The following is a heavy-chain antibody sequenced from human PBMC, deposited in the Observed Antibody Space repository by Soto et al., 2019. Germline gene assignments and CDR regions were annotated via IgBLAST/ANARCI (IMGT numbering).Heavy chain of an antibody. V-gene: IGHV1-24*01. Sequence: ASVKVSCKXSGYTLTELSMHWVRQAPGKGLEWMGGFDPEDGETIYAQKFQGRVTMTEDTSTDTAYMELSSLRSEDTAVYYCATGFYCGGDCYSGPGYWGQGTLVTVSS. CDR3: ATGFYCGGDCYSGPGY. CDR1: GYTLTELS. CDR2: FDPEDGET. J-gene: IGHJ4*02. D-gene: IGHD2-21*02.